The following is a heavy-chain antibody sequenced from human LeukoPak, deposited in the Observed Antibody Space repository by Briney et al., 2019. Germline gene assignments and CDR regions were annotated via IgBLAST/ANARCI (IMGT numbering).Heavy chain of an antibody. J-gene: IGHJ5*02. D-gene: IGHD5-18*01. Sequence: SETLSLTCTVSGGSISSHYWSWIRQPPGKGLEWIGYIYYSGSTNYNPSLKSRVTISVDTSKNQFSLKLSSVTAADTAVYYRARVGDTATVTIDSWFDPWGQGTLVTVS. CDR1: GGSISSHY. V-gene: IGHV4-59*11. CDR3: ARVGDTATVTIDSWFDP. CDR2: IYYSGST.